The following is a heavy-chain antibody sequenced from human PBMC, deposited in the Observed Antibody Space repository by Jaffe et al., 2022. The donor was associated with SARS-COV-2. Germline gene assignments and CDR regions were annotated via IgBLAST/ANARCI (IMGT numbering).Heavy chain of an antibody. CDR2: IWYDGSNK. D-gene: IGHD6-13*01. CDR1: GFTFSSYG. V-gene: IGHV3-33*01. J-gene: IGHJ4*02. CDR3: ARDPHRIAAAGYYFDY. Sequence: QVQLVESGGGVVQPGRSLRLSCAASGFTFSSYGMHWVRQAPGKGLEWVAVIWYDGSNKYYADSVKGRFTISRDNSKNTLYLQMNSLRAEDTAVYYCARDPHRIAAAGYYFDYWGQGTLVTVSS.